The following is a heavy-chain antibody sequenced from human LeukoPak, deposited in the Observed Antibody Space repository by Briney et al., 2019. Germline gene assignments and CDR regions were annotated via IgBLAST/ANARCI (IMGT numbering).Heavy chain of an antibody. CDR3: ARVPPPRGYSYGRQWVTDAFDI. D-gene: IGHD5-18*01. J-gene: IGHJ3*02. Sequence: GASVKDSCKASGYTFTSYGISWVRQAPGQGLEWMGWISAYNGNTNYAQKLQGRVTMTTDTSTSTAYMELRSLRSDDTAVYYCARVPPPRGYSYGRQWVTDAFDIWGQGTMVTVSS. V-gene: IGHV1-18*01. CDR2: ISAYNGNT. CDR1: GYTFTSYG.